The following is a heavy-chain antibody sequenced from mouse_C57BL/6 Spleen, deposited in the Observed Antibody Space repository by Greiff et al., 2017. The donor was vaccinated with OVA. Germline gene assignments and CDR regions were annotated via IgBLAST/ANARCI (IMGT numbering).Heavy chain of an antibody. V-gene: IGHV2-2*01. J-gene: IGHJ4*01. D-gene: IGHD1-1*01. CDR2: IWSGGST. Sequence: VKLMESGPGLVQPSQSLSITCTVSGFSLTSYGVHWVRQSPGKGLEWLGVIWSGGSTDYNAAFISRLSISKDNSKSQVFFKMNSLQADDTAIYYCARAPGGYYGAMDYWGQGTSVTVSS. CDR1: GFSLTSYG. CDR3: ARAPGGYYGAMDY.